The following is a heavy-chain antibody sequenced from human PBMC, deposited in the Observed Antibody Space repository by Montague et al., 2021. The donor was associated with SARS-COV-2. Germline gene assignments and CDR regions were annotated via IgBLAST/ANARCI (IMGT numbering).Heavy chain of an antibody. CDR2: IYYTGNT. CDR1: GGSITNNIDY. D-gene: IGHD3-22*01. J-gene: IGHJ3*01. Sequence: SETLSLTCTVSGGSITNNIDYWAWIRQPPGKGLEWIGSIYYTGNTYYNPSLKSRVTISVVTSKNHFTLKLSSVIAAETAVYYCARPKRYFDSSGSPSAFDFWGQGTKATVSS. V-gene: IGHV4-39*02. CDR3: ARPKRYFDSSGSPSAFDF.